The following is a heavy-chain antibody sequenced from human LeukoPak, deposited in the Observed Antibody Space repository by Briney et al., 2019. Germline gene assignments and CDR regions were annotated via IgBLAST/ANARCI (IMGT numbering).Heavy chain of an antibody. CDR3: VRQRQWLLFPDD. V-gene: IGHV4-39*01. CDR2: IFYSGAT. D-gene: IGHD6-19*01. Sequence: SETLSLTCTVSGDSISINYNWGWIRQPPGKGLEWIGSIFYSGATYYSPSLKSRVTISVDTSKNQFSLKLSSMTAADTAVYYCVRQRQWLLFPDDWGQGTPVTVSS. CDR1: GDSISINYN. J-gene: IGHJ4*02.